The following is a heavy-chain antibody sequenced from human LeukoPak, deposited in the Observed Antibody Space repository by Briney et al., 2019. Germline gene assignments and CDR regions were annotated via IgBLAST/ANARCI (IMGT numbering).Heavy chain of an antibody. Sequence: GGSLRLSCAASGFTFSNYAMSWVRQAPGKGLEWVSAIIGSGGSTYYADSVKGRFTISRDNSKNTLYLQMNSLRAEDTAVYYCAKSAYDSSGYSRQFDYWGQGTLVTVSS. J-gene: IGHJ4*02. D-gene: IGHD3-22*01. V-gene: IGHV3-23*01. CDR2: IIGSGGST. CDR1: GFTFSNYA. CDR3: AKSAYDSSGYSRQFDY.